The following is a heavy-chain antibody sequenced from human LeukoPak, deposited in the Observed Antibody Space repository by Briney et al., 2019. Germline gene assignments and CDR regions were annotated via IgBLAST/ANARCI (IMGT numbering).Heavy chain of an antibody. V-gene: IGHV5-10-1*01. Sequence: NICSEGCGYSVTSYWTGCGRHSTGKDQEWMGRIDPSDSYTNYSPSFQGHVTISADKSISTAYLQWSSLKASDTAMYYCARLNIVGATKDYWGQGTLVTVSS. J-gene: IGHJ4*02. CDR2: IDPSDSYT. CDR3: ARLNIVGATKDY. D-gene: IGHD1-26*01. CDR1: GYSVTSYW.